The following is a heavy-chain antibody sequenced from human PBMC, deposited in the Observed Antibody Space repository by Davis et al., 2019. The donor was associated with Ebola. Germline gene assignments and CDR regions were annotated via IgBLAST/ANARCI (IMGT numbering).Heavy chain of an antibody. CDR2: ISYDGSNK. Sequence: GESLKISCAASGFTFSSYGMHWVRQAPGKGLEWVAVISYDGSNKYYADSVKGRFTISRDNSKNTLYLQMNSLRAEDTAVYYCAKDVLGHYDILTGYYPYGMDVWGKGTTVTVSS. CDR1: GFTFSSYG. CDR3: AKDVLGHYDILTGYYPYGMDV. J-gene: IGHJ6*04. V-gene: IGHV3-30*18. D-gene: IGHD3-9*01.